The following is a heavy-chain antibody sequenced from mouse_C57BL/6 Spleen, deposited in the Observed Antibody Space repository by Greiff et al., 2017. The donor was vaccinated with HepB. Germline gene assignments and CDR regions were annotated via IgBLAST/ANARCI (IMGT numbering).Heavy chain of an antibody. CDR1: GYTFTDYN. D-gene: IGHD2-1*01. Sequence: EVQLQQSGPELVKPGASVKMSCKASGYTFTDYNMHWVKQSHGKSLEWIGYINPNNGGTSYNQKFKGKATLTVNKSSSTAYMGLRSLTSEDSAVYYCARGGIYYGNPWAMDYWGQGTSVTVSS. J-gene: IGHJ4*01. CDR3: ARGGIYYGNPWAMDY. V-gene: IGHV1-22*01. CDR2: INPNNGGT.